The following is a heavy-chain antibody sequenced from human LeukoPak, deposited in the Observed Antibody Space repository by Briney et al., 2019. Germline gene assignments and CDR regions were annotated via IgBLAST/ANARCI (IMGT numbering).Heavy chain of an antibody. CDR2: IFPCDSDT. Sequence: GESLKIFCKGSEYSFDTYWFGWVRQMPGQGLEWMGIIFPCDSDTRYSPSFQGQVTISADKSISTAYLQWSSLKASGTAIYYCVNEYCSGGNCYFDHWGQGTLVTVSS. J-gene: IGHJ4*02. CDR1: EYSFDTYW. CDR3: VNEYCSGGNCYFDH. V-gene: IGHV5-51*01. D-gene: IGHD2-15*01.